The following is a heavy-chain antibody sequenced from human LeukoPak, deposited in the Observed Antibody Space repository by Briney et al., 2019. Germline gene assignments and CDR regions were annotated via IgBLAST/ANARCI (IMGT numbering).Heavy chain of an antibody. V-gene: IGHV3-21*01. Sequence: GGSLRLSCEASGFIFNGYTMNWVRQAPGKGLEWVSSISSSGTNMYYADSVKGRFTISRDNAKNSLSLQMNSLRAEDTAVYYCARDRSTLNWFDPWGQGTLVTVSS. CDR3: ARDRSTLNWFDP. CDR2: ISSSGTNM. J-gene: IGHJ5*02. CDR1: GFIFNGYT.